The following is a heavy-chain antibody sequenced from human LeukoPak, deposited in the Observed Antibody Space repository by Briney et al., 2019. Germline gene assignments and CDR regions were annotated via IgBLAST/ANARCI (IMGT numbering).Heavy chain of an antibody. CDR3: ARATRTLEGGPPADYYYYGMDV. Sequence: GRSLRLSCAASGFTFSSYAMHWVRQAPGKGLEWVAVISYDGSNKYYADSVKGRFTISRGNSKNTLYLQMNSLRAEDTAVYYCARATRTLEGGPPADYYYYGMDVWGQGTTVTVSS. J-gene: IGHJ6*02. CDR1: GFTFSSYA. CDR2: ISYDGSNK. V-gene: IGHV3-30-3*01. D-gene: IGHD2-15*01.